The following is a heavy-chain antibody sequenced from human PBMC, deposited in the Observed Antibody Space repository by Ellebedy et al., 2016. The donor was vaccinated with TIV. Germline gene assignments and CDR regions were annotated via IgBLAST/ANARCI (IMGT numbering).Heavy chain of an antibody. CDR2: INHSGST. V-gene: IGHV4-34*01. Sequence: MPSETLSLTCTVSGASISNHYWSWIRQLPGKGLEWIGEINHSGSTNYNPSLKSRVTISVDTSKNQFSLKVNSVTAADTALYYCARGKSNLYRSIVARPYDYWGQGTLVTVSS. CDR1: GASISNHY. CDR3: ARGKSNLYRSIVARPYDY. D-gene: IGHD6-6*01. J-gene: IGHJ4*02.